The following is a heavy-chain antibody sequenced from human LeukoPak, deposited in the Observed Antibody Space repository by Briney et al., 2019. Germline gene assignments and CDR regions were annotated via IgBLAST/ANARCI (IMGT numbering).Heavy chain of an antibody. J-gene: IGHJ6*03. D-gene: IGHD2-2*01. V-gene: IGHV3-23*01. CDR2: TSGSGGST. Sequence: GGSLRLSCAASGFTFSSYGMSWVRQAPGKGLEWVSATSGSGGSTYYADSVKGRFTISRDNSKNTLYLQMNSLRAEDTAVYYCARDTSAFLTGYYYMDVWGKGTTVTVSS. CDR3: ARDTSAFLTGYYYMDV. CDR1: GFTFSSYG.